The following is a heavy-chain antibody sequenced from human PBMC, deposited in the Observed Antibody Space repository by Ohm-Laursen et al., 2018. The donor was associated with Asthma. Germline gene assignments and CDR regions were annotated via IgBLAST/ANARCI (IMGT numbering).Heavy chain of an antibody. CDR3: ARSRDSSSYTYDAFPI. Sequence: ESLRISCKGSGYNFPTYWIGWVRQMPGKGLELMGITYPGDSDTRYSPSLQGQVTISADKSISTAYLEWSSLKASDSAIYYCARSRDSSSYTYDAFPIWGQGTMVTVSS. J-gene: IGHJ3*02. V-gene: IGHV5-51*01. CDR1: GYNFPTYW. D-gene: IGHD3-22*01. CDR2: TYPGDSDT.